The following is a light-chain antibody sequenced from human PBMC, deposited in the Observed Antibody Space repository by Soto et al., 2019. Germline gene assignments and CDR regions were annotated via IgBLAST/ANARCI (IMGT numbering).Light chain of an antibody. CDR2: RNN. V-gene: IGLV1-47*01. CDR3: AAWDDSLSGQV. Sequence: HSVLTKPPSASGIPGQRVTIPCSRSSSNIGSNYVYWYQQLPGTAPKLLIYRNNQRPSGVPDRFSGSKSGTSASLAISGLRSEDEADYYCAAWDDSLSGQVFGTGTKVTVL. J-gene: IGLJ1*01. CDR1: SSNIGSNY.